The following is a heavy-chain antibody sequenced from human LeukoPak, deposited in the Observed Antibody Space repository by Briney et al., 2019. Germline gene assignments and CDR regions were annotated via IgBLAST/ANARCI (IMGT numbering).Heavy chain of an antibody. Sequence: ASVKVSCKASGYTFTSYGISWVRQAPGQGLEWMGWISAYNGNTNYAQKLQGRVTMTTDTSTSTAYMELSRLRSDDTAVYYCARGDYYDSSLDYWGQGTLVTVSS. CDR2: ISAYNGNT. D-gene: IGHD3-22*01. CDR1: GYTFTSYG. CDR3: ARGDYYDSSLDY. J-gene: IGHJ4*02. V-gene: IGHV1-18*01.